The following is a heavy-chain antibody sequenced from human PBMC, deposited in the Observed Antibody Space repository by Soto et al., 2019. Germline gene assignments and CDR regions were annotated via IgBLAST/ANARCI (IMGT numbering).Heavy chain of an antibody. J-gene: IGHJ4*02. CDR2: ISTGGSTI. V-gene: IGHV3-11*01. D-gene: IGHD6-6*01. CDR1: GFSFSDYY. Sequence: GGALRLSCAASGFSFSDYYMSWIRQAPGKGLEWVSYISTGGSTIYYADSVKGRFTISRDNAKNSLYLQMNSLRAEDTAVYYCARWIATRVFFDYWGQGTLVTVSS. CDR3: ARWIATRVFFDY.